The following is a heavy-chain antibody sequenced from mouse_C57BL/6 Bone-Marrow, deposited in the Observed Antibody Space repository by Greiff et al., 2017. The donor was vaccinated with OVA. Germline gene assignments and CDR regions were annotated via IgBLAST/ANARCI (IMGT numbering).Heavy chain of an antibody. Sequence: VQLQESGAELVKPGASVKLSCKASGYTFTEYTIHWVKQRPGQGLEWIGWFYPGSGSIKYNEKFKDKATLTADKSSSTVYIELSRLTSEDSAVYFYARLPYGSWFAYWGQGTLVTVSA. J-gene: IGHJ3*01. D-gene: IGHD2-2*01. CDR2: FYPGSGSI. CDR1: GYTFTEYT. V-gene: IGHV1-62-2*01. CDR3: ARLPYGSWFAY.